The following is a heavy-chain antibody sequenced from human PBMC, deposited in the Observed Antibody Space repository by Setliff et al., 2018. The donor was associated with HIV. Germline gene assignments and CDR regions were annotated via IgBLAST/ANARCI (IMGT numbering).Heavy chain of an antibody. CDR2: VYNSGTT. V-gene: IGHV4-59*11. J-gene: IGHJ6*02. Sequence: PSETLSLTCTVSGASSSSHYWSWIRQPPGKAPEWIGYVYNSGTTKYNPSLKSRVTISVDTSKNQFSLRLSSVTAADTAVYYCARGRSCSSSSCYLVYYYYYGMDVWGHGSTVTVSS. CDR1: GASSSSHY. D-gene: IGHD2-2*01. CDR3: ARGRSCSSSSCYLVYYYYYGMDV.